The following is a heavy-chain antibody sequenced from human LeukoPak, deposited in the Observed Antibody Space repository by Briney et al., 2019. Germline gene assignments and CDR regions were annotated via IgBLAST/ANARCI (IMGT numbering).Heavy chain of an antibody. Sequence: PGGSLRLSCVASRFTFSNYWMTWVRQAPGKGLERVANIKKSGGETYYMESVKGRFTISRDNARNSLYLQMNSLTVEDTAVYCCARDMGWQQFDQWGQGTLVTVSS. V-gene: IGHV3-7*01. CDR1: RFTFSNYW. D-gene: IGHD5-24*01. CDR3: ARDMGWQQFDQ. J-gene: IGHJ4*02. CDR2: IKKSGGET.